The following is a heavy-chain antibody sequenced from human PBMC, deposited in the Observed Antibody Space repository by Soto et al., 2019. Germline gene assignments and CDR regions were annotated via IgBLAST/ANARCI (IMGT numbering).Heavy chain of an antibody. J-gene: IGHJ4*02. CDR3: SRSTTVTRKSDY. CDR1: GFTFSSSA. V-gene: IGHV3-23*01. CDR2: TSINGV. D-gene: IGHD4-17*01. Sequence: GGSLRLSCAASGFTFSSSAMSWVRQAPGKGLEWVSTTSINGVYYTDSVKGRFTISRDDSDRIVYLQMNSLTSGDTAIYYCSRSTTVTRKSDYWGQGALVTVSS.